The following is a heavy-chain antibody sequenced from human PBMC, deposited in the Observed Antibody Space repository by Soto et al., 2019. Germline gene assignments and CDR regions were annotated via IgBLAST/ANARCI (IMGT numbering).Heavy chain of an antibody. V-gene: IGHV1-69*01. CDR1: GGTSSSSSSYS. Sequence: QVQLVQSGAEVKKPGSSVKVSCKVYGGTSSSSSSYSMNWVRQAPGQGLEWMGGSIPIFGTANYAQKFQGRVTITADESTSTVYMELSSLRSEDTAVYYCARGPLAVAGARGPNWFDPWGQGTLVTVSS. D-gene: IGHD6-19*01. J-gene: IGHJ5*02. CDR2: SIPIFGTA. CDR3: ARGPLAVAGARGPNWFDP.